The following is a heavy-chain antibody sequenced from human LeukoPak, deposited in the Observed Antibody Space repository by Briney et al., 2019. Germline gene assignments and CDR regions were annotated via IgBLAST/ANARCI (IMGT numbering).Heavy chain of an antibody. Sequence: SVKVSCKASGGTFSSYAISWVRQAPGQGLEWMGRIIPIFGTANYAQKFQGRVTITTDESTSTAYMELSSLRSEDTAVYYCARDLGIAAAEYYFDYWGQGTLVTASS. CDR3: ARDLGIAAAEYYFDY. CDR1: GGTFSSYA. V-gene: IGHV1-69*05. J-gene: IGHJ4*02. D-gene: IGHD6-13*01. CDR2: IIPIFGTA.